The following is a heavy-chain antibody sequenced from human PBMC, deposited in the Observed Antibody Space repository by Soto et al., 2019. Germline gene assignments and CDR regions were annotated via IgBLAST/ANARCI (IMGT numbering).Heavy chain of an antibody. Sequence: GGSLRLSCAASGFTVSSNYMSWGRQAPGKGLEWVSVIYSGGSTYYADSVKGRFTISRDNSKNTLYLQMNSLRAEDTAVYYCARDRYYYDSSGYYPFDYWGQGTLVTVSS. CDR3: ARDRYYYDSSGYYPFDY. V-gene: IGHV3-66*01. D-gene: IGHD3-22*01. CDR1: GFTVSSNY. CDR2: IYSGGST. J-gene: IGHJ4*02.